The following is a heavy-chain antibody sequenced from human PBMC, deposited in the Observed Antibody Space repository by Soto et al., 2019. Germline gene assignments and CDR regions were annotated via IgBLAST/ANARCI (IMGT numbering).Heavy chain of an antibody. CDR3: ARGSGWADFDS. J-gene: IGHJ4*02. Sequence: QVQLQESGPGLVKPSQTLSLTCSVSGDSISGSSHYWSWIRQHPGKGLEWIGYIYYSGTTYYNPSLKSRITISVDTSQNQFSLKLNSVTDADTAVYFCARGSGWADFDSWGQGTLVTVSS. CDR2: IYYSGTT. V-gene: IGHV4-31*03. CDR1: GDSISGSSHY. D-gene: IGHD1-26*01.